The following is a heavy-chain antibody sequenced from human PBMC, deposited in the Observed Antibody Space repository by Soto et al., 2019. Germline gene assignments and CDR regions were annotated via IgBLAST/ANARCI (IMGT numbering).Heavy chain of an antibody. CDR2: IYPGDSDT. J-gene: IGHJ6*02. Sequence: GESLKIACKVSGYSFTSYWIGGVRQMPGKGLEWMGIIYPGDSDTRYSPSFQGQVTISADKSISTAYLQWSSLKASDTAMYYCARQGKWEPDYYYYGMDVWGQGTTVTVSS. CDR1: GYSFTSYW. CDR3: ARQGKWEPDYYYYGMDV. D-gene: IGHD1-26*01. V-gene: IGHV5-51*01.